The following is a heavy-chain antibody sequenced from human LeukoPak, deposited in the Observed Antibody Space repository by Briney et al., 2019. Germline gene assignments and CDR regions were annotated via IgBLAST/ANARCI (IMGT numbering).Heavy chain of an antibody. CDR2: ISGSGGIT. CDR1: GFTFSAYA. Sequence: GGSLRLSCAASGFTFSAYAISWVRQAPGKGLEWVSAISGSGGITYYADSVKGRFTISRDNAKKSVYLQMNSLRADDTAVYYCARAITAVDSYWGQGTLVTVSS. D-gene: IGHD6-13*01. CDR3: ARAITAVDSY. V-gene: IGHV3-23*01. J-gene: IGHJ4*02.